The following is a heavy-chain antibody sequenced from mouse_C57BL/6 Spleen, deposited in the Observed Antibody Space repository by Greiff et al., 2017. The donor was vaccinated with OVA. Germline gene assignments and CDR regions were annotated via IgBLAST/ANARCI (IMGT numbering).Heavy chain of an antibody. CDR2: IYPGDGDT. CDR1: GYAFSSSW. D-gene: IGHD1-1*01. CDR3: ARVYYGSSYVENY. Sequence: VKLVESGPELVKPGASVKISCKASGYAFSSSWMNWVKQRPGKGLEWIGRIYPGDGDTNYNGKFKGKATLTADKSSSTAYMQLSSLTSEDSAVYFCARVYYGSSYVENYWGQGTTLTVSS. J-gene: IGHJ2*01. V-gene: IGHV1-82*01.